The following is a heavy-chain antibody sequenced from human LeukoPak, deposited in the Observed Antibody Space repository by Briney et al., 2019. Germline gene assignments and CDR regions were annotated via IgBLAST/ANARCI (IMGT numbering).Heavy chain of an antibody. V-gene: IGHV3-23*01. CDR2: ISGSGVYT. Sequence: PGGSLRLSCAASGFTFSSYAMSWVRQAPGRGLEWVSGISGSGVYTYYADSVKGRFTISRDNSKNTLFLQLNMLRAEDTAMYYCAKAGVQLWSPAGDYWGQGTLVTVSS. CDR1: GFTFSSYA. CDR3: AKAGVQLWSPAGDY. J-gene: IGHJ4*02. D-gene: IGHD5-18*01.